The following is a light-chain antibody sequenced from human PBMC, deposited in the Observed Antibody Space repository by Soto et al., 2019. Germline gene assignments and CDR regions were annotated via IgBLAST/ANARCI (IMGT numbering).Light chain of an antibody. V-gene: IGLV1-40*01. CDR3: QSADISVSKV. CDR1: DSNIGAGYD. Sequence: QSVLTPPPSVSGAPGQRVTISCSGNDSNIGAGYDVHWYQQFPGTAPKLLIYGNSNRPSGVPDRFSGSKSDTSASLAITGLQTEDEADYYCQSADISVSKVFGGGTKLTVL. CDR2: GNS. J-gene: IGLJ3*02.